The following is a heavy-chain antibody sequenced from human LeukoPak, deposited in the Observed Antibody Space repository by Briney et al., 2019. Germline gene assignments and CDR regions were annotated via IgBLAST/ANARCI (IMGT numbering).Heavy chain of an antibody. D-gene: IGHD3-22*01. CDR2: IYYSGST. J-gene: IGHJ5*02. Sequence: TLSLTCTVSGGSISASTYYWSWIRQHPGKGLEWIGYIYYSGSTYYNPSLKSRVTISVDTSKTQFSLKLSSVTAADTAVYFCARGRGSNGYPTWFDPWGQGTLVTVSS. CDR1: GGSISASTYY. V-gene: IGHV4-31*03. CDR3: ARGRGSNGYPTWFDP.